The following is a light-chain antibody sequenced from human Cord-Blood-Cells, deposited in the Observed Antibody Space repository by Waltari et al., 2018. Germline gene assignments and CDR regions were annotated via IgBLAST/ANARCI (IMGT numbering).Light chain of an antibody. CDR3: AAWDDSLSGPV. Sequence: QSVLTQPPSASGTPGQRVTIACSGSSSNIGSNYVYWYQQLPGTAPKLLIYVNNHRPAGVPDRFSGSKSGTSASLAISGLRSEDEADYYCAAWDDSLSGPVFGGGTKLTVL. J-gene: IGLJ3*02. CDR1: SSNIGSNY. V-gene: IGLV1-47*01. CDR2: VNN.